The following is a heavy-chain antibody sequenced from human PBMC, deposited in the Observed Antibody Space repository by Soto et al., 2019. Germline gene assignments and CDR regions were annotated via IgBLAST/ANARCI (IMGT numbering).Heavy chain of an antibody. D-gene: IGHD3-10*02. CDR3: TCFYYASSDYYVH. CDR1: GFNFGNYA. V-gene: IGHV3-49*04. CDR2: IRSETYGGTP. Sequence: LSCTGSGFNFGNYAMSWVRQAPGKGTEWVGFIRSETYGGTPDYAASLRGRFTISRDDSKSIAYLEINSLQTEDTAVEYFTCFYYASSDYYVHWVHGPLVSVSS. J-gene: IGHJ1*01.